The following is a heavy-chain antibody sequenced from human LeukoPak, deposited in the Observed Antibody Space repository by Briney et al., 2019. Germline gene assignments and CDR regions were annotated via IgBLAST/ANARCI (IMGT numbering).Heavy chain of an antibody. Sequence: PGGSLRLSCAASGFTFSSYGMHWVRQAPGKGLEWVAVIWYDGSNKYYADSVKGRFTISRDNSKNTLYLQMNSLRAEDTAVYYCARSMGGSIRNDAFDIWGQGTMVTVSS. CDR1: GFTFSSYG. V-gene: IGHV3-30*19. J-gene: IGHJ3*02. CDR2: IWYDGSNK. D-gene: IGHD2-2*02. CDR3: ARSMGGSIRNDAFDI.